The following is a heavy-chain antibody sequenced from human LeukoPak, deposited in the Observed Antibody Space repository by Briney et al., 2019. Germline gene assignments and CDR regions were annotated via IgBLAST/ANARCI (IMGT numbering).Heavy chain of an antibody. D-gene: IGHD3-10*01. Sequence: GASVKVSCKASGGTFSSYAISWVRQAPGQGLEWMGGIIPIFGTANYAQKFQGRVTITTDESTSTAYMELSSLRSEDTAVYYCARDLGSGSYYTPWYFDYWGQGTLVTVSS. J-gene: IGHJ4*02. CDR2: IIPIFGTA. CDR3: ARDLGSGSYYTPWYFDY. CDR1: GGTFSSYA. V-gene: IGHV1-69*05.